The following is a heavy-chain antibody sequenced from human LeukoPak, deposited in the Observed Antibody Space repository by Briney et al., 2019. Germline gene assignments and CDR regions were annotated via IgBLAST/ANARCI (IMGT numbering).Heavy chain of an antibody. CDR1: GYTFTSYG. Sequence: ASVKVSCKASGYTFTSYGISWVRQAPGQGLEWMGWIGAYNGNTNYAQKLQGRVTMTTDTSTSTAYMELRSLRSDDTAVYYCARDGGDYSNYKPYDYWGQGTLVTVSS. CDR2: IGAYNGNT. CDR3: ARDGGDYSNYKPYDY. D-gene: IGHD4-11*01. J-gene: IGHJ4*02. V-gene: IGHV1-18*01.